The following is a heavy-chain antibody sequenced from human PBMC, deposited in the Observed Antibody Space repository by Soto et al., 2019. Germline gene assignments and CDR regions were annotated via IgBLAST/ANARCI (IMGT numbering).Heavy chain of an antibody. Sequence: GASVQVSCKASGYTFTNYYLHWVRQAPGQGLEWVGMINPSARSASYAQKLRGRLTMDRDTSTTTVYMELSRLTFEDTAVYFCARDNSAAKGVIDHWGQGTLVTVSS. D-gene: IGHD1-1*01. J-gene: IGHJ4*02. V-gene: IGHV1-46*04. CDR2: INPSARSA. CDR3: ARDNSAAKGVIDH. CDR1: GYTFTNYY.